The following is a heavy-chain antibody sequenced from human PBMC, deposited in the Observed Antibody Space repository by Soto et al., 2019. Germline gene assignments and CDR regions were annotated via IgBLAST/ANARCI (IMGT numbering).Heavy chain of an antibody. J-gene: IGHJ6*02. CDR2: MNPNSGNT. CDR1: GHTLTRYD. Sequence: GAPVKVSCKASGHTLTRYDINWVRQAPGQRPGWMGWMNPNSGNTGYAQKFQGRVTMTRNTSISTAYMELSSLRSEDTAVYYCARGSDYYDSSSPYYYGMDVWGQGTTVTVS. D-gene: IGHD3-22*01. V-gene: IGHV1-8*01. CDR3: ARGSDYYDSSSPYYYGMDV.